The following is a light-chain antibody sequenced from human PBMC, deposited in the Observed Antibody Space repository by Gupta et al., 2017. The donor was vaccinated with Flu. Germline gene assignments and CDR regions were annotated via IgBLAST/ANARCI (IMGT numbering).Light chain of an antibody. V-gene: IGLV3-10*01. CDR2: EDT. Sequence: SCDLLAKKYAFWYQQRSGQPPLLIIYEDTKRPSVVPSRFSASTSATTTTLTITGAQVDDDADYYCFSSDSSSNGVFGGGTKLTVL. CDR3: FSSDSSSNGV. J-gene: IGLJ3*02. CDR1: LLAKKY.